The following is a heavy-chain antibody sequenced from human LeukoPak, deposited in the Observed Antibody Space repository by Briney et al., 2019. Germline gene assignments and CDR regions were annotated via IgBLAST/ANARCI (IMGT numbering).Heavy chain of an antibody. V-gene: IGHV3-48*01. CDR3: AREQYYYDSSGRDY. Sequence: GGSLRLSCAASGFTFSSYSMNWVRRAPGKGLEWVSYISSSSSTIYYADSVKGRFTISRDNAKNSLYLQMNSLRAEDTAVYYCAREQYYYDSSGRDYWGQGTLVTVSS. CDR2: ISSSSSTI. D-gene: IGHD3-22*01. CDR1: GFTFSSYS. J-gene: IGHJ4*02.